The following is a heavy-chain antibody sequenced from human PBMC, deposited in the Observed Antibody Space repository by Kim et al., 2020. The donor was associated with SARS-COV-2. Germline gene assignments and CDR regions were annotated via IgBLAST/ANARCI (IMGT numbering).Heavy chain of an antibody. Sequence: LKRRVTISVDTSKNQFSLKLGSVTAADTAVYYCAREGLYYYGSGSYPFDYWGQGTLVTVSS. V-gene: IGHV4-39*07. CDR3: AREGLYYYGSGSYPFDY. J-gene: IGHJ4*02. D-gene: IGHD3-10*01.